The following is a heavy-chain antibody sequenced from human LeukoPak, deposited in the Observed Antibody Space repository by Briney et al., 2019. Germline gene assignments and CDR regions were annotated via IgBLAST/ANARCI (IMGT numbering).Heavy chain of an antibody. CDR3: ARSWRYCSSTSCYVDY. Sequence: ASVKVSCKASGYTFTSYGISWVRQAPGQGLEWMGRIIPILGIANYAQKFQGRVTITADKSTSTAYMELSSLRSEDTAVYYCARSWRYCSSTSCYVDYWGQGTLVTVSS. J-gene: IGHJ4*02. CDR1: GYTFTSYG. V-gene: IGHV1-69*04. D-gene: IGHD2-2*01. CDR2: IIPILGIA.